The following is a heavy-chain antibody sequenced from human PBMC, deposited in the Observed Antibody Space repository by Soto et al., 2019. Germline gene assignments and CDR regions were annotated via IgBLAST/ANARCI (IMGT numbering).Heavy chain of an antibody. D-gene: IGHD6-19*01. V-gene: IGHV3-48*03. CDR2: ISSSGSTI. CDR3: ARVPRASSGSDYYYYYGMDV. J-gene: IGHJ6*02. CDR1: GFTFSSYE. Sequence: GESLKISCAASGFTFSSYEMNWVRQAPGKGLEWVSYISSSGSTIYYADSVKGRFTISRDNAKNSLYLQMNSLRAEDTAVYYCARVPRASSGSDYYYYYGMDVWGQGTTVTVSS.